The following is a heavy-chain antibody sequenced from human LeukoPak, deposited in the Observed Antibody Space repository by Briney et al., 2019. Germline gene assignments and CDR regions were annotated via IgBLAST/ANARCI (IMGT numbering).Heavy chain of an antibody. J-gene: IGHJ3*02. CDR1: GDSIDSYY. V-gene: IGHV4-4*07. D-gene: IGHD1-7*01. CDR3: ARDRDWNYAFDI. CDR2: IYASGTT. Sequence: SETLSLTCTVSGDSIDSYYWNWIRQPAGKGLEWIGRIYASGTTNYNSSLKSRVTMSVATSKNQFSLKLNSVTAADTAVYYCARDRDWNYAFDIWGQGTMVTVSS.